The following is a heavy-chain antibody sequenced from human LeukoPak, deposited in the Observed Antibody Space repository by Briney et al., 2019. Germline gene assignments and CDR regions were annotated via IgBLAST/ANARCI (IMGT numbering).Heavy chain of an antibody. D-gene: IGHD5-24*01. Sequence: GGSLRLSCAASGFTVSSNYMSWVRQAPGKGLEWVSVIYSGGSTYYADSVKGRFTISRDNSKNTPYLQMNSLRAEDTAVYYCARDGDGYNSLDYWGQGTLVTVSS. CDR2: IYSGGST. CDR3: ARDGDGYNSLDY. V-gene: IGHV3-53*01. CDR1: GFTVSSNY. J-gene: IGHJ4*02.